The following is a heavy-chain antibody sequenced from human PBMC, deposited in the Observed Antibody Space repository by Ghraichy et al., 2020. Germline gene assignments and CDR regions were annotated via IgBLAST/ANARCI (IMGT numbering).Heavy chain of an antibody. CDR3: ARVIERIVVVPAALRYYYYMDV. CDR2: ISAYNGNT. V-gene: IGHV1-18*01. D-gene: IGHD2-2*01. J-gene: IGHJ6*03. CDR1: GYTFTSYG. Sequence: ASVKVSCKASGYTFTSYGISWVRQAPGQGLEWMGWISAYNGNTNYAQKLQGRVTMTTDTSTSTAYMELRSLRSDDTAVYYCARVIERIVVVPAALRYYYYMDVWGKGTTVTVSS.